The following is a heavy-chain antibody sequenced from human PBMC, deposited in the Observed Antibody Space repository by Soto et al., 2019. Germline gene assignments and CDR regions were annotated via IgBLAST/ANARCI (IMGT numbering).Heavy chain of an antibody. V-gene: IGHV4-31*03. CDR3: ARVGSVVRGVILAPQSYFDY. Sequence: PSETLSLTCTVSGGSISSGGYYWSWIRQHPGKGLEWIGYIYYSGSTYYNPSLKSRVTISVDTSKNQFSLKLSSVTAADTAVYYCARVGSVVRGVILAPQSYFDYWGQGTLATVSS. CDR2: IYYSGST. J-gene: IGHJ4*02. D-gene: IGHD3-10*01. CDR1: GGSISSGGYY.